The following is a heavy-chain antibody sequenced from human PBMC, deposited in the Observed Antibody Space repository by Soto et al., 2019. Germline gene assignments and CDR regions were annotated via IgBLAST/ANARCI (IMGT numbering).Heavy chain of an antibody. J-gene: IGHJ4*02. D-gene: IGHD3-9*01. Sequence: GASVKVSCKASGYTFTNYGITWVRQVPGQGFQWMGWVNSNSGSTNYVQNFQGRVTMTTDTSTSTAYMELRSLRSDDTAVYYCARDSRLGYSDWLFPDYWGQGTLVTVSS. CDR3: ARDSRLGYSDWLFPDY. CDR2: VNSNSGST. CDR1: GYTFTNYG. V-gene: IGHV1-18*01.